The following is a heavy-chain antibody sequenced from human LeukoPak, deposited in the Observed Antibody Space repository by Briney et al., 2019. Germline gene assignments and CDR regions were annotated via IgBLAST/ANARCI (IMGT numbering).Heavy chain of an antibody. J-gene: IGHJ4*02. Sequence: GGSLRLPCATSGFTFSGYWMHWVRQAPGKGLVWLSLINGDGSYTIYADSVKGRFTISRDNAKNTLYLQMDSLRAEDTAVYYCARDGVQTTPFDYWGQGTLVTVSS. V-gene: IGHV3-74*01. CDR2: INGDGSYT. CDR3: ARDGVQTTPFDY. D-gene: IGHD4/OR15-4a*01. CDR1: GFTFSGYW.